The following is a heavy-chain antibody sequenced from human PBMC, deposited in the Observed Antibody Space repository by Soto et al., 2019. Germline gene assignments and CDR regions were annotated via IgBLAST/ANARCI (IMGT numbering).Heavy chain of an antibody. D-gene: IGHD2-2*01. CDR1: GGTFSSYA. CDR2: IIPIFGTA. V-gene: IGHV1-69*13. CDR3: ARVPVVPPDYYYYYGMDV. Sequence: GASVKVSCKASGGTFSSYAISWVRQAPGQGLEWMGGIIPIFGTANYAQKFQGRVTITADESTSTAYMELSSLRSEDTAVYYCARVPVVPPDYYYYYGMDVWGKGTTVTVSS. J-gene: IGHJ6*04.